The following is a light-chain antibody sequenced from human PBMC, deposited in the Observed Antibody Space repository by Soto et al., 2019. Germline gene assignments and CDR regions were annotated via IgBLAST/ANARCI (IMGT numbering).Light chain of an antibody. V-gene: IGKV3-11*01. J-gene: IGKJ4*01. Sequence: EIVLTQSPATLSLSPGERATLSCRASQSVSSYLAWYQQKPGQAPRLLIYDASNRATGIPDRFSGSGSGTDFTLTISGLEPEDFALYYCQQYGVTPPNTFGGGTKVDI. CDR1: QSVSSY. CDR2: DAS. CDR3: QQYGVTPPNT.